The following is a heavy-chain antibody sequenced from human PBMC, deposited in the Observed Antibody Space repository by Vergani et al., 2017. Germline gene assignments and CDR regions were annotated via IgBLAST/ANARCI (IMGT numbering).Heavy chain of an antibody. CDR3: AKXGRENSDYGYFDY. CDR1: GSGSNPFA. CDR2: IGYDGRIK. V-gene: IGHV3-30*02. J-gene: IGHJ4*02. D-gene: IGHD4-17*01. Sequence: QVQLVETGGGVFQPGGSLGPFCAPFGSGSNPFAAHGSRRAPGKGGGGVAFIGYDGRIKYNVDSVKGRFTISRDTSKKTLSLQMRSLRADDTAVYYCAKXGRENSDYGYFDYWGQGTLVTVSS.